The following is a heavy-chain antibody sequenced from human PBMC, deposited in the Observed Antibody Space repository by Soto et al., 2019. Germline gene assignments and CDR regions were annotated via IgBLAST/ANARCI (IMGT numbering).Heavy chain of an antibody. V-gene: IGHV3-9*01. CDR3: AKSDPIYYFSAMDV. J-gene: IGHJ6*02. D-gene: IGHD3-22*01. Sequence: EVQLVESGGGLVQPGRSLGLSCAASGFTFDDYAMYWVRQAPGKGLEWVSGISWNSGSIGYADSVKGRFTISRDNAKNSLYLQMNSLRTEDTALYYCAKSDPIYYFSAMDVWGQGTTVTVSS. CDR2: ISWNSGSI. CDR1: GFTFDDYA.